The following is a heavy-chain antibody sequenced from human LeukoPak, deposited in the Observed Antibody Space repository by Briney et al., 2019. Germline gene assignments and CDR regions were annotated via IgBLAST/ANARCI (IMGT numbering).Heavy chain of an antibody. CDR2: FDPEDGET. CDR3: ARANLAGADYDFWSGYLVDYYYYYMDV. Sequence: ASVKVSCKVSGYTLTELSMHWVRQAPGKGLEWMGGFDPEDGETIYAQKFQGRVTMTEDTSTDTAYMELSSLRSEDTAVYYCARANLAGADYDFWSGYLVDYYYYYMDVWGKGTTVTVSS. V-gene: IGHV1-24*01. CDR1: GYTLTELS. J-gene: IGHJ6*03. D-gene: IGHD3-3*01.